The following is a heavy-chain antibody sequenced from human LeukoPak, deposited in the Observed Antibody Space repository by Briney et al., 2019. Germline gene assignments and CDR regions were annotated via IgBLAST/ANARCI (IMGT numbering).Heavy chain of an antibody. CDR3: AKWGIGYCSGGSCYYYYYYGMDV. Sequence: GGSLRLSCAASGFTFSSYAMSWVRQAPGKGLEWVSAISGSGGSTYYADSVKGRFTISRDNSKNTLYLQMNSLRAEDTAVYYCAKWGIGYCSGGSCYYYYYYGMDVWGQGTTVTVSS. CDR1: GFTFSSYA. CDR2: ISGSGGST. D-gene: IGHD2-15*01. V-gene: IGHV3-23*01. J-gene: IGHJ6*02.